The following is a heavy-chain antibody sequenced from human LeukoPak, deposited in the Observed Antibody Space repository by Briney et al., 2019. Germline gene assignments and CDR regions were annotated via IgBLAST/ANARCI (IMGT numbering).Heavy chain of an antibody. CDR1: GFTVSNYY. J-gene: IGHJ4*01. Sequence: GSLRLSCVASGFTVSNYYMSWVRQAPGKGLEWVSLLYTGDTTYYAESVEGRFTISRDDSKNTIYLQMNTLRAEDTAVYYCSRGGVNYWNPRYWGQGTLVTVSS. CDR3: SRGGVNYWNPRY. D-gene: IGHD1-1*01. CDR2: LYTGDTT. V-gene: IGHV3-53*01.